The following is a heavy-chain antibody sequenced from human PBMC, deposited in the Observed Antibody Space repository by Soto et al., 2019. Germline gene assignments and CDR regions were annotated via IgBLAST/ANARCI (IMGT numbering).Heavy chain of an antibody. CDR3: ARAGGQWELLL. J-gene: IGHJ4*02. V-gene: IGHV4-61*01. Sequence: SETLSLTCPVSGGSVSSGSYYWSWIRQPPGKGLEWIGYIYYSGSTNYNPSLKSRVTISVDTSKNQFSLKLSSVTAADTAVYYCARAGGQWELLLWGQGTLVTVS. CDR2: IYYSGST. D-gene: IGHD1-26*01. CDR1: GGSVSSGSYY.